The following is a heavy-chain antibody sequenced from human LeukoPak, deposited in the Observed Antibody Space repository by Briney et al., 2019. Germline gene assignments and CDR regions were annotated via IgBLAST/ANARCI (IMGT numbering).Heavy chain of an antibody. CDR3: ARAGIAVAGIVY. D-gene: IGHD6-19*01. J-gene: IGHJ4*02. CDR1: GFTFSSYS. Sequence: PGGSLRLSCAASGFTFSSYSMNWVRQAPGKGLEWVSSISSSSSYIYYADSVKGRFTISRDNAKNSLYLQMNSLRAEDTAVYYCARAGIAVAGIVYWGQGTLVTVSS. V-gene: IGHV3-21*01. CDR2: ISSSSSYI.